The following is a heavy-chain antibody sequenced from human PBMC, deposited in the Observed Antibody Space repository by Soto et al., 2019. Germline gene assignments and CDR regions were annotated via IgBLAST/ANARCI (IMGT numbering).Heavy chain of an antibody. D-gene: IGHD2-15*01. CDR1: GFTFSSYG. J-gene: IGHJ3*02. CDR2: IWFDGSDK. Sequence: GGSLRLSCAASGFTFSSYGMHWVRQAPGKGLEWVALIWFDGSDKYYTESVKGRFTISRDNSKSTLYLQMNSLRSEDTAVYYCARLYCSASSCYSVGAFDIRGQGTMVTVSS. CDR3: ARLYCSASSCYSVGAFDI. V-gene: IGHV3-33*01.